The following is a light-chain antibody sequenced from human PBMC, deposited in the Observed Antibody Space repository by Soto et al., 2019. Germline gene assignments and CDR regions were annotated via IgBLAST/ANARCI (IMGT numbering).Light chain of an antibody. CDR1: QSISKRY. V-gene: IGKV3-20*01. CDR3: QQYGSSIT. Sequence: EIVLTQSPGSLSLSPGERVTLSCRASQSISKRYLAWYQHRPGHAPRLLIYGTSSRASGVPDRFSASGAGTDFILTISRLEPEDFAIYYCQQYGSSITFGGGTKVEIK. J-gene: IGKJ4*01. CDR2: GTS.